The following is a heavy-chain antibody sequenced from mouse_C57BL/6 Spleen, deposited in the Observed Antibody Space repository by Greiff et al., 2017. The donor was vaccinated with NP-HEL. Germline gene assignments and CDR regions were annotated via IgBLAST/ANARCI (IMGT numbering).Heavy chain of an antibody. Sequence: QVQLQQPGAELVKPGAAVKMSCKAAGDTCTSYWRTGGKQRPGQGLEWIGDIYPGSGSTNYNEKFKSKATLTVDTSSSTAYMQLSSLTSEDSAVYYCAVGKAYWGQGTLVTVSA. J-gene: IGHJ3*01. V-gene: IGHV1-55*01. CDR1: GDTCTSYW. CDR2: IYPGSGST. CDR3: AVGKAY.